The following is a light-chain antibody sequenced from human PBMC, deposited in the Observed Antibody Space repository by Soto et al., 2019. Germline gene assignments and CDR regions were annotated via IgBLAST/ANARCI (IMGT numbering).Light chain of an antibody. CDR2: DTS. CDR3: QRYNDRPPLT. CDR1: QSVNNN. V-gene: IGKV3-15*01. J-gene: IGKJ4*01. Sequence: EVVMTQSPALLSVSPGERVTLSCRASQSVNNNLAWYQQQPGQAPRLLIYDTSSRATGVPARFSGSGSGTEFTLTISSLKAEDFAVYYCQRYNDRPPLTFGGGTKVDIK.